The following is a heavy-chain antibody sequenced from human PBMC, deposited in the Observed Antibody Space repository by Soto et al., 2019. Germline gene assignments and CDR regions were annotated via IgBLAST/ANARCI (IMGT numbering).Heavy chain of an antibody. CDR1: GFTFSSYA. CDR3: AKGNYDILTGYYPCDY. D-gene: IGHD3-9*01. CDR2: ISGSGGST. J-gene: IGHJ4*02. V-gene: IGHV3-23*01. Sequence: PGGSLRLSCAASGFTFSSYAMSWVRQAPGKGLEWVSAISGSGGSTYYADSVKGRFTISRDNSKNTLYLQMNSLRAEDTAVYYCAKGNYDILTGYYPCDYWGQGTLVTVSS.